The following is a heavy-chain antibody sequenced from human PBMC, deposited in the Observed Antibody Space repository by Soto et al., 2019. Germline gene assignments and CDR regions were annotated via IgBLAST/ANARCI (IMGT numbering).Heavy chain of an antibody. V-gene: IGHV5-10-1*01. Sequence: GESLKISCKGSGYSFTSYWISWVRQMPGKGLEWMGRIDPSDSYTNYSPSFQGHVTISADKSISTAYLQWSSLKASDTAMYYCARGGITAAAVPPYYYYGMDVWGQGTTVTVSS. CDR2: IDPSDSYT. CDR3: ARGGITAAAVPPYYYYGMDV. D-gene: IGHD6-13*01. J-gene: IGHJ6*02. CDR1: GYSFTSYW.